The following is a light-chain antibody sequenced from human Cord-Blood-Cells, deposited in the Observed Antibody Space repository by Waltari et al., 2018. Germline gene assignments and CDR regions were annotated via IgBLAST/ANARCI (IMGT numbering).Light chain of an antibody. CDR3: QQYGSSPPYT. V-gene: IGKV3-20*01. CDR2: GAS. CDR1: QSVSSSY. J-gene: IGKJ2*01. Sequence: DIVLTQSPGTLSLSPGERATLSCRASQSVSSSYLAWYQQKPGQAPRLLIYGASSRATGIPDRFSGGGSGTDFTLTISRLEPEDFAVYYCQQYGSSPPYTFGQGTKLEIK.